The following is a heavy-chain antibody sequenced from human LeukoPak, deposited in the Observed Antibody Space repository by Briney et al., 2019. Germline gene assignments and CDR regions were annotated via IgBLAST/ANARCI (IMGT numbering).Heavy chain of an antibody. CDR3: ARFLMVRGVIIRGFDY. J-gene: IGHJ4*02. CDR2: IIPILGIA. D-gene: IGHD3-10*01. Sequence: SVKVSCKASGGTFSSYAISWVRQAPGQGLEWMGRIIPILGIANYAQKFQGRVTITADKSTSTAYMELSSLRSEDTAVYCCARFLMVRGVIIRGFDYWGQGTLVTVSS. CDR1: GGTFSSYA. V-gene: IGHV1-69*04.